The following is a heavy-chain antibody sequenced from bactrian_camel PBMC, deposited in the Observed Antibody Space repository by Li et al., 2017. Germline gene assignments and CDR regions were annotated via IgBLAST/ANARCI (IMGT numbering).Heavy chain of an antibody. Sequence: HVQLVESGGGAVKAGGSLTLSCEASGYTSVSYCMGWFRQAPGNEPEAVATVDHRGNADYAESVKGRFTISQDNAKNILYLQMSSLKPEDTAMYYCAAGFEAWPGGNCPDYTYWGQGTQVTVS. D-gene: IGHD1*01. J-gene: IGHJ4*01. CDR1: GYTSVSYC. CDR2: VDHRGNA. V-gene: IGHV3S55*01. CDR3: AAGFEAWPGGNCPDYTY.